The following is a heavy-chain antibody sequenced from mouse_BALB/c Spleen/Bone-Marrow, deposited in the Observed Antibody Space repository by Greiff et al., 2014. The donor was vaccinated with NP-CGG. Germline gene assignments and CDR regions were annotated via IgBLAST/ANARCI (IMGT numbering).Heavy chain of an antibody. CDR3: VREMTRYAMDY. CDR1: GYAFTNYW. CDR2: INPGSGGS. V-gene: IGHV1-54*01. Sequence: VQLQQSGAELVRPGTSVKVSCKASGYAFTNYWIEWVKQRPGQGLEWIGVINPGSGGSNYNEKFKGKATLTADKSSSTAYMQLSSLTSDESSVYFCVREMTRYAMDYWGQGTSVTVSS. J-gene: IGHJ4*01.